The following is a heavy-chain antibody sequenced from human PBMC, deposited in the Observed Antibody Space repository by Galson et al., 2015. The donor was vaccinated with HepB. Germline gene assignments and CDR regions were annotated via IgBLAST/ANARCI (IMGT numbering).Heavy chain of an antibody. CDR3: AKAYTRRWYDFDC. CDR2: IHHNGDNT. V-gene: IGHV3-23*01. J-gene: IGHJ4*02. D-gene: IGHD6-13*01. CDR1: GFTFSSYA. Sequence: LRLSCAASGFTFSSYAMSWVRQAPGKGLEWVSTIHHNGDNTYYADSVKGRFTISRDTSKNTLYLQMNSLRAEDTAIYYCAKAYTRRWYDFDCWGQGTLVTVSS.